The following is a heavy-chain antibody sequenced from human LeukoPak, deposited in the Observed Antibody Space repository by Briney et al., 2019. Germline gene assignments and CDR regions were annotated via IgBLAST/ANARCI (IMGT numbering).Heavy chain of an antibody. CDR1: GGTFSSYA. CDR3: ARDVFAEYNTHHKFDP. CDR2: INPNTGGT. V-gene: IGHV1-2*02. Sequence: GASVKVSCKASGGTFSSYAISWVRQAPGQGLEWMGWINPNTGGTDYAQRFQGRVTMARDTSISTAYMELSSLISDDTAVYYCARDVFAEYNTHHKFDPWGQGTLVTVSS. D-gene: IGHD1-14*01. J-gene: IGHJ5*02.